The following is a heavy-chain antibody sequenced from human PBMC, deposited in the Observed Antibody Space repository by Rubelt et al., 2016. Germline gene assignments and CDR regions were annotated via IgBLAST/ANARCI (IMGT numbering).Heavy chain of an antibody. J-gene: IGHJ4*02. CDR2: INHSGSP. CDR1: GGSFSGYY. CDR3: ARGKEGLGVTMMDY. Sequence: QVQLQQWGAGLLKPSETLSLTCAVYGGSFSGYYWSWIRQPPGKGLEWIGEINHSGSPNYNPSLKRRVTISVATSKNQFSLKLSSVTAADTAVYYCARGKEGLGVTMMDYWGQGTLVTVSS. V-gene: IGHV4-34*01. D-gene: IGHD3-22*01.